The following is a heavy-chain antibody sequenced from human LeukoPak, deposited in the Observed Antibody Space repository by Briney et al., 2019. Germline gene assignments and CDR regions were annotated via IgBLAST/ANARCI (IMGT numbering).Heavy chain of an antibody. CDR3: ARVSHPGYSSGWYLTPTNHFDY. CDR1: GFTFSSYA. D-gene: IGHD6-19*01. CDR2: ISGSGGST. J-gene: IGHJ4*02. V-gene: IGHV3-23*01. Sequence: PGGSLRLSCAASGFTFSSYAMSWVRQAPGKGLEWVSAISGSGGSTYYADSVKGRFTISRDNSKNTLYLQMNSLRAEDTAVYYCARVSHPGYSSGWYLTPTNHFDYWGQGTLVTVSS.